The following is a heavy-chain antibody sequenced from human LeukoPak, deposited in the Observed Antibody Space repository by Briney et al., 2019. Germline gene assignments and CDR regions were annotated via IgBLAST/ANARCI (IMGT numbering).Heavy chain of an antibody. CDR2: VNLQGST. CDR3: AREGGPYRPLDY. Sequence: PSETLPLTCGVSGGSITSTNYWTWVRQPPGKGLEWIGEVNLQGSTNHNPSLMGRVAISVDMSENHISLQLTSVTAADTAVYYCAREGGPYRPLDYSGQGTLVTVSS. CDR1: GGSITSTNY. J-gene: IGHJ4*02. V-gene: IGHV4-4*02.